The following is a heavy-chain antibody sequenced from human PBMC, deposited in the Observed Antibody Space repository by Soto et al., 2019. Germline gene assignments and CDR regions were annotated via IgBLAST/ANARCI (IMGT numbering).Heavy chain of an antibody. CDR2: IYYSGST. J-gene: IGHJ6*02. D-gene: IGHD6-19*01. CDR3: ARGKGETSGWYGGAWRAQYYNGMDV. Sequence: SETLSLTCTVSGASVSSGSYYWSWIRQSPGKGLEWIGHIYYSGSTNYNPSLKSRVTISIDTSKRQYSLNLNSVTAADTAVYYCARGKGETSGWYGGAWRAQYYNGMDVWGQGTTVTVSS. CDR1: GASVSSGSYY. V-gene: IGHV4-61*01.